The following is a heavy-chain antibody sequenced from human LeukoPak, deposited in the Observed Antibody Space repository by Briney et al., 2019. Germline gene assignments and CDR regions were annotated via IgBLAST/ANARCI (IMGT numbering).Heavy chain of an antibody. D-gene: IGHD1-26*01. J-gene: IGHJ2*01. V-gene: IGHV4-61*02. CDR3: ARDLYSGSYPYWYFDL. CDR2: IYTSGST. Sequence: SQNLSLTCTVSGGSISSGDYYWSWIRQPAGKGLEWIGRIYTSGSTNYNPSLKSRVTMSVDTSKNQFSLKLSSVTAADTAVYYCARDLYSGSYPYWYFDLWGRGTLVTVSS. CDR1: GGSISSGDYY.